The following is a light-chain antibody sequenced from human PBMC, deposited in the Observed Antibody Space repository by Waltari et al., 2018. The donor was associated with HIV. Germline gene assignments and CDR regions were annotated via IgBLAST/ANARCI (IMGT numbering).Light chain of an antibody. J-gene: IGKJ1*01. Sequence: ELVMTQSPATLSVSLGERATLSCRASQSVRYNLAWYQQNPGQPPRLLIYGASTRATGIPARFSASGYGTEFSLTISSLQAEDFAVYYCQQYKYWPLWTFGQGTKVDIK. CDR2: GAS. CDR1: QSVRYN. V-gene: IGKV3-15*01. CDR3: QQYKYWPLWT.